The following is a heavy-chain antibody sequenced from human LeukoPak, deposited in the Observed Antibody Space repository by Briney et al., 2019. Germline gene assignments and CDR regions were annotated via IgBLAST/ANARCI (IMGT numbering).Heavy chain of an antibody. CDR3: ARGAAAAGRIDY. V-gene: IGHV1-18*01. CDR2: ISAYNGNT. CDR1: GYTFTSYG. J-gene: IGHJ4*02. D-gene: IGHD6-13*01. Sequence: WAPVQFSCQASGYTFTSYGISWVRQAPGQGLEWMGWISAYNGNTNYAQKLQGRVTMTTDTSTSPAYMELRSLRSDDTAVYYCARGAAAAGRIDYWGQGTLVTVSS.